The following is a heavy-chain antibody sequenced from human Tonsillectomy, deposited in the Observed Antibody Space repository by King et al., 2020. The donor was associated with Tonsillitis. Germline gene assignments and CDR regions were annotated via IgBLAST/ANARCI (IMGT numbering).Heavy chain of an antibody. CDR2: INPNSGST. V-gene: IGHV1-2*02. J-gene: IGHJ5*02. Sequence: VQLVESVAEVKMPGASVKVSCKASGYSFTGYYMHWVRQAPGQGLEWMGWINPNSGSTDYAQKFQGSVTMTRDPSISTAYMELSRLRSDDTAVYYCARGYYHDSSRYYLTWFDPWGQGTLVTVSS. CDR1: GYSFTGYY. CDR3: ARGYYHDSSRYYLTWFDP. D-gene: IGHD3-22*01.